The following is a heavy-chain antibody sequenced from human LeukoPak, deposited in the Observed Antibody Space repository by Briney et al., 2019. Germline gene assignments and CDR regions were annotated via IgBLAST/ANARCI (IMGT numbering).Heavy chain of an antibody. Sequence: GGSLRLSCAASGFTFSSYELIWVRQAPGRGLEWVSYINPSGARIYYADSVKGRFTISRDNAKNSLYLQMNSQRAEDTGVYYCSREGSDGYNFDYWGQGTLVTVSS. CDR2: INPSGARI. D-gene: IGHD5-24*01. J-gene: IGHJ4*02. CDR1: GFTFSSYE. V-gene: IGHV3-48*03. CDR3: SREGSDGYNFDY.